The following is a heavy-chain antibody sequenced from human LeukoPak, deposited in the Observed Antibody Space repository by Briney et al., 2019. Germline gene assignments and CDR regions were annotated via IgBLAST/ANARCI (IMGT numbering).Heavy chain of an antibody. CDR1: GGSISSHY. CDR3: ARDSGIDI. D-gene: IGHD3-10*01. CDR2: IYYSGST. Sequence: SETLSLTCTVSGGSISSHYWSWIRQPPGKRLEWIGYIYYSGSTNYNPSLKSRVAISVDTSKNQFSLKLSSVTAADTAVYYCARDSGIDIWGQGTMVTVSS. V-gene: IGHV4-59*11. J-gene: IGHJ3*02.